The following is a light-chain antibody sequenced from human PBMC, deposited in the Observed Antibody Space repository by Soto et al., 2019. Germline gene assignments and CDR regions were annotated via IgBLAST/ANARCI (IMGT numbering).Light chain of an antibody. CDR2: DND. J-gene: IGLJ3*02. CDR1: SSNIGNNY. CDR3: GTWDSSLSAGV. V-gene: IGLV1-51*01. Sequence: QSVLTQPPSVSAAPGQKVTISCSGSSSNIGNNYVSWDQQLPGTAPKLLIYDNDKRPSGIPDRFSGSKSGTSATLDITGLQTGDDADYYCGTWDSSLSAGVFGGVTKLTVL.